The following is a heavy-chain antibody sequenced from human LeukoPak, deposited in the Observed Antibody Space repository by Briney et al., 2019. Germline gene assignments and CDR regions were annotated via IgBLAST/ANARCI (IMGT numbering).Heavy chain of an antibody. J-gene: IGHJ4*02. Sequence: ASVKVSCKASGYTFTSYDINWLRQATGQGLEWMGWMNPNSGNTGYAQKFQGRVTMTRSTSISTAYMELSSLRSEDTAVYYCARGAGPNFSLIRGVMGREIDYWGQGTLVTVSS. V-gene: IGHV1-8*01. CDR2: MNPNSGNT. CDR3: ARGAGPNFSLIRGVMGREIDY. D-gene: IGHD3-10*01. CDR1: GYTFTSYD.